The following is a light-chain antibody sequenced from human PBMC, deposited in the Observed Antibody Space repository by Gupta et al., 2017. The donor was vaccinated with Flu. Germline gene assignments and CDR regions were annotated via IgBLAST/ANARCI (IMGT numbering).Light chain of an antibody. CDR2: DAS. V-gene: IGKV1-33*01. CDR1: QDISNY. Sequence: DIQMTQSPSSLSVSVGDRVTITCRASQDISNYLSWYQQKPGKPTKMLIYDASNLQTGVPSRFSGSGSVPYFPFTIGSLQPEDFATYYCQQYDNLPSITFGQGTQLDIK. J-gene: IGKJ5*01. CDR3: QQYDNLPSIT.